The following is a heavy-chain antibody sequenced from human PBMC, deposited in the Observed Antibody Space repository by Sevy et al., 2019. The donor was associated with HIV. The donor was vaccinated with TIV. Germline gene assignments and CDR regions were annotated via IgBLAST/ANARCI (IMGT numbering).Heavy chain of an antibody. J-gene: IGHJ6*02. CDR3: HGDYDSSQLASYYYYGMDV. V-gene: IGHV3-23*01. CDR2: IRGSGGST. Sequence: GGSLRLSCAASGFMFSSYAMSWVRQAPGKGLEWVSTIRGSGGSTYYADSVKGRFTISRDNSKNMLYLQMNSLRAEDTAVYYCHGDYDSSQLASYYYYGMDVWGQGTTVTISS. D-gene: IGHD3-22*01. CDR1: GFMFSSYA.